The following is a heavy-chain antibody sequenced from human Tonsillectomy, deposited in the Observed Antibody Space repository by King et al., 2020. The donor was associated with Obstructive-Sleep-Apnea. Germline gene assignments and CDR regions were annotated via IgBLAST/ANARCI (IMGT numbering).Heavy chain of an antibody. V-gene: IGHV4-59*01. CDR1: GGSISSYY. Sequence: VPLQESGPGLVKPSETLSLTCTVSGGSISSYYWSWIRQPPGKGLEWIGYIYYSGSTNYNPSLKSRVTISVDTSKNQFSLKLSSVTAADTAVYYCARASSSWSGDYWGQGTLVTVSS. J-gene: IGHJ4*02. D-gene: IGHD6-13*01. CDR3: ARASSSWSGDY. CDR2: IYYSGST.